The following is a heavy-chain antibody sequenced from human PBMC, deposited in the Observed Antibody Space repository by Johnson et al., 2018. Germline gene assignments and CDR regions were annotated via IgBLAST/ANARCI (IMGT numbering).Heavy chain of an antibody. CDR3: AGYKYYDYYGMDV. Sequence: QVQLVQSGGGVVQPGRSLRLSCAASGFRFSSYGMHWVRQAPGKGLEWVAVIWYDGSNKYYADSVKGRFTISRDNAKNSLYLQMNSRRAEDTAVYYCAGYKYYDYYGMDVWGQGTTVTVSS. CDR1: GFRFSSYG. CDR2: IWYDGSNK. V-gene: IGHV3-33*03. J-gene: IGHJ6*02. D-gene: IGHD5-12*01.